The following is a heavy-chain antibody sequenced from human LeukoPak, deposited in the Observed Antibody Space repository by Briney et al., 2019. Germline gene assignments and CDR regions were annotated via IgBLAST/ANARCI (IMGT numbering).Heavy chain of an antibody. V-gene: IGHV4-30-4*01. J-gene: IGHJ4*02. Sequence: SETLSLTCIVSGGSITTDDYYWSWLRQSPGKGLEYIGYIYYSGTTYYNPSLKSRVTISIDTSKSQFSLKVDSVTATDTAVYYRAVYLQGLYRAFDKWGLGTLVTVSS. CDR2: IYYSGTT. D-gene: IGHD3-16*01. CDR1: GGSITTDDYY. CDR3: AVYLQGLYRAFDK.